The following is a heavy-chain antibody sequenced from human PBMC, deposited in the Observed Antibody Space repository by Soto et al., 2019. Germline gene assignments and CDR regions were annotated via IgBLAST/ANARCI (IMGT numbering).Heavy chain of an antibody. CDR3: AKDPLIVVVVAATHYGMDV. J-gene: IGHJ6*02. V-gene: IGHV3-23*01. D-gene: IGHD2-15*01. CDR2: ISGSGGST. Sequence: GGSLRLSCAAPGFTFSSYAMSWVRRAPGEGLEWVSAISGSGGSTYYADSVKGRFTISRDNSKNTLYLQMNSLRAEDTAVYYCAKDPLIVVVVAATHYGMDVWGQGTTVTVSS. CDR1: GFTFSSYA.